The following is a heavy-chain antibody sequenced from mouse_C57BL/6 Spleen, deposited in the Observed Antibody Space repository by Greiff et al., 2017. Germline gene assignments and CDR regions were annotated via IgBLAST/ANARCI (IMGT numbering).Heavy chain of an antibody. J-gene: IGHJ1*03. D-gene: IGHD4-1*01. Sequence: EVQLQQSGPELVKPGASVKMSCKASGYTFTDYNMHWVKQSHGKSLEWIGYINPNNGGTSYNQKFKGKATLTVNKSSSTAYMELRSLTSEDSAVYYCAKAQTGTGYFDVGGTGTTVTVSS. CDR3: AKAQTGTGYFDV. V-gene: IGHV1-22*01. CDR1: GYTFTDYN. CDR2: INPNNGGT.